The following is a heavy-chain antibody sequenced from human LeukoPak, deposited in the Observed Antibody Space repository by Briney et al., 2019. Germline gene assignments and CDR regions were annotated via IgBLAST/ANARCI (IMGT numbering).Heavy chain of an antibody. CDR2: IRSSGSTI. CDR1: GFTFSRYE. Sequence: GGSLRLSCAASGFTFSRYEMNWVRQAPGKGLEWVSYIRSSGSTIYYADSVKGRFTISRDNAKNSLYLQMNSLRAEDMAVYYCARGDYYGSGTFDYWGQGTLVTVSS. V-gene: IGHV3-48*03. CDR3: ARGDYYGSGTFDY. J-gene: IGHJ4*02. D-gene: IGHD3-10*01.